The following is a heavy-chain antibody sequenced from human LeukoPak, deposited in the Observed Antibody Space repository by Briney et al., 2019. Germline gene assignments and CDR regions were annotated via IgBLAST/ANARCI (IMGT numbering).Heavy chain of an antibody. D-gene: IGHD6-6*01. CDR3: ARGIAARLRYYFDY. J-gene: IGHJ4*02. CDR2: IYYSGST. V-gene: IGHV4-31*03. Sequence: SETLSLTCTVSGGSISSGGYYWSWIRQHPGKGLEWIGYIYYSGSTYYNPSLKSRVTISVDTSKNQFSLKLSSVTAADTAVYYCARGIAARLRYYFDYWGQGTLVTVSS. CDR1: GGSISSGGYY.